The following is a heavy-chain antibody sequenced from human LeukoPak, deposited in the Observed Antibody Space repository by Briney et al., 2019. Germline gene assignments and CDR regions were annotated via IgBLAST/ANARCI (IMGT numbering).Heavy chain of an antibody. CDR1: GFTFSSYS. Sequence: PGGSLRLSCAASGFTFSSYSMNWVRQAPGKGLEWVSSISSSSSYIYYADSVKGRFTISRDNAKNSLYLQMNSLRAEDTAVYYCARHRVGATIYYYMDVWGKGTTVTVSS. CDR2: ISSSSSYI. J-gene: IGHJ6*03. CDR3: ARHRVGATIYYYMDV. V-gene: IGHV3-21*01. D-gene: IGHD1-26*01.